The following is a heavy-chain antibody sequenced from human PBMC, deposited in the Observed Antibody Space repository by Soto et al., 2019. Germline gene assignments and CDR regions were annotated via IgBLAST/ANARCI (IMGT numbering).Heavy chain of an antibody. V-gene: IGHV3-30*18. CDR1: GFTFSDYG. CDR3: AKEGSPKVSRWDDY. Sequence: PGGSLRLSCAVSGFTFSDYGIDWIRQAPGKGLEWVAVISHEGGTQYYADSVRGRFTVSRDNSKNILYLQMDSLRPEGTAVYFCAKEGSPKVSRWDDYWGQGTLVTVSS. D-gene: IGHD1-26*01. J-gene: IGHJ4*02. CDR2: ISHEGGTQ.